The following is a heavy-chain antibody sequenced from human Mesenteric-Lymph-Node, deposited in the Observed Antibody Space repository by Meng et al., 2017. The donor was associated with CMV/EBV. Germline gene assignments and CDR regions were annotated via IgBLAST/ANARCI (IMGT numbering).Heavy chain of an antibody. CDR2: INSDGSST. CDR1: GFTFSSYW. V-gene: IGHV3-74*01. Sequence: GGSLRLSCAASGFTFSSYWMHWVRPAPGKGLGWVSRINSDGSSTSYADSVKGRFAISRDNSKNTVYLQLNSLRAEETAVYYCAKGCTTFCYYIDYWGRGTLVTVSS. D-gene: IGHD2/OR15-2a*01. CDR3: AKGCTTFCYYIDY. J-gene: IGHJ4*02.